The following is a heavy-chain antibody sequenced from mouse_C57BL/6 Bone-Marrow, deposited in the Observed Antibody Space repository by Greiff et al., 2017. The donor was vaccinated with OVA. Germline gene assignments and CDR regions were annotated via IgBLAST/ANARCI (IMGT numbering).Heavy chain of an antibody. V-gene: IGHV2-2*01. Sequence: QVQLQQSGPGLVQPSQSLSITCTVSGFSLTSYGVHWVRQSPGKGLEWLGVIWSGGSTDYNAAFISRLSISKDNSKSQVFFKMNSLQADDTAIYYCARWNYDYAWFAYWGQGTLVTVSA. CDR3: ARWNYDYAWFAY. CDR1: GFSLTSYG. J-gene: IGHJ3*01. D-gene: IGHD2-4*01. CDR2: IWSGGST.